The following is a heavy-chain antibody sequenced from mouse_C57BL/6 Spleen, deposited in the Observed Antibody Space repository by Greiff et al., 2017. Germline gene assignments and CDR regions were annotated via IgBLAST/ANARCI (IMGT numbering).Heavy chain of an antibody. V-gene: IGHV1-52*01. CDR3: ARGRLDSPAY. CDR2: IDPSDSET. D-gene: IGHD3-2*01. J-gene: IGHJ3*01. CDR1: GYTFTSYW. Sequence: QVQLQQPGAELVRPGSSVKLSCKASGYTFTSYWLHWVKQRPIQGLEWIGNIDPSDSETHYNQKFKDKATLTVDKSSSTAYMQLSSLTSEDSAVYYCARGRLDSPAYWGQGTLVTVSA.